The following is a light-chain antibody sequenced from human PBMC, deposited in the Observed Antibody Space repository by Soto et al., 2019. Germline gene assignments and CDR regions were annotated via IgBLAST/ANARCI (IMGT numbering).Light chain of an antibody. V-gene: IGKV1-39*01. CDR2: TAS. CDR3: QQTNTAPWT. Sequence: DIQMTQSPSSLSASVGDRFAISWRASERISDYLAWYQQKPGKAPKLLINTASSLRSGVPSRFSGSGSGTDFTLTIDSLQPEDFATYFCQQTNTAPWTFGQGTKVDIK. J-gene: IGKJ1*01. CDR1: ERISDY.